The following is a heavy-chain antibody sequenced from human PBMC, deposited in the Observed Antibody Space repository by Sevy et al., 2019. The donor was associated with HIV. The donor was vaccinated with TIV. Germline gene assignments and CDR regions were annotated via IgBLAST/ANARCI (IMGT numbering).Heavy chain of an antibody. Sequence: GESLKISCAASGFTFSSYAMHWVRQAPGKGLEWVAVISYDGSNKYYAVSVKGRFTISRDNSKNTLYLQMNSLRAEDTAVYYCARWDGYNYDYYYYGMDVWGQGTTVTVSS. CDR3: ARWDGYNYDYYYYGMDV. J-gene: IGHJ6*02. CDR1: GFTFSSYA. D-gene: IGHD5-12*01. V-gene: IGHV3-30*04. CDR2: ISYDGSNK.